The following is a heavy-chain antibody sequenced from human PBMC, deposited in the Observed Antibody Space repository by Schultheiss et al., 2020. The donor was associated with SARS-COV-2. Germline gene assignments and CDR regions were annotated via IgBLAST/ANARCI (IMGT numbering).Heavy chain of an antibody. CDR1: GFTFSSYG. D-gene: IGHD6-19*01. CDR3: ARGGSGWHYYYYGMDV. V-gene: IGHV3-33*01. CDR2: IWYDGSNK. Sequence: GGSLRLSCAASGFTFSSYGMHWVRQAPGKGLEWVAVIWYDGSNKYYADSVKGRFTISRDNSWNMLYVQMNSLRVEDSAVYYCARGGSGWHYYYYGMDVWGQGTTVTVSS. J-gene: IGHJ6*02.